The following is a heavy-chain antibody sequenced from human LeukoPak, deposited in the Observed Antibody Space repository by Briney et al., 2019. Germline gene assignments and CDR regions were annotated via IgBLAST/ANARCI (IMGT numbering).Heavy chain of an antibody. V-gene: IGHV3-21*01. J-gene: IGHJ4*02. CDR2: ISSSSSYI. CDR1: GFTFSNYG. CDR3: ARTHCSGGSCPLSH. Sequence: GRSLRLSCAASGFTFSNYGMHWVRQAPGKGLEWVAYISSSSSYIHHVDSVKGRFTISRDNAKNSLYLQMNSLRGEDTAVYYCARTHCSGGSCPLSHWGQGTLVTVSS. D-gene: IGHD2-15*01.